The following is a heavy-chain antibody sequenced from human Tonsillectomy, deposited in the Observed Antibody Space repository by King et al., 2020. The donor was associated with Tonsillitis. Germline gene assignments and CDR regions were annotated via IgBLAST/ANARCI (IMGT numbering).Heavy chain of an antibody. CDR2: IKQDGSEK. J-gene: IGHJ6*02. CDR1: GFTFSSYW. D-gene: IGHD2-15*01. Sequence: VQLVESGGGLVQPGGSLRLSCAASGFTFSSYWMSWVRQAPGKGLEWVANIKQDGSEKYYVDSVKGRFTISRDNAKNSLYLQMNSLRAEDTAVYYCATDPACRGGSCYSVYYYYYYGMDVWGQGTTVTVSS. CDR3: ATDPACRGGSCYSVYYYYYYGMDV. V-gene: IGHV3-7*03.